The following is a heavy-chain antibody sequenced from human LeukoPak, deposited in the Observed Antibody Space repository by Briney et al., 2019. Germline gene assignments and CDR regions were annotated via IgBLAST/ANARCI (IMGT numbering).Heavy chain of an antibody. V-gene: IGHV3-11*04. CDR3: ARVRREVATIGFDY. CDR1: GFTFSDYY. J-gene: IGHJ4*02. Sequence: GGSLRLSCAASGFTFSDYYMIWIRQAPGKGLESVSYIPISGSTIYYADSVKGRFTFSRDNAKNSLYLQMNSLRAEDTAVYYCARVRREVATIGFDYWGQGTLVTVSS. CDR2: IPISGSTI. D-gene: IGHD5-12*01.